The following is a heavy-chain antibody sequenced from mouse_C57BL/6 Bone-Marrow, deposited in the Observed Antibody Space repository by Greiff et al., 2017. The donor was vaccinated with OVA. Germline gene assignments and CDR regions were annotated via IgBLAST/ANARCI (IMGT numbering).Heavy chain of an antibody. D-gene: IGHD2-4*01. CDR2: INPSSGYT. CDR1: GYTFTSYW. J-gene: IGHJ4*01. CDR3: ARDYDYYYYAMDY. V-gene: IGHV1-7*01. Sequence: QVQLKESGAELAKPGASVKLSCKASGYTFTSYWMHWVKQRPGQGLEWIGYINPSSGYTKYNQKFKDKATLTADKSSSTAYMQLSSLTYEDSAVYYCARDYDYYYYAMDYWGQGTLVTVSS.